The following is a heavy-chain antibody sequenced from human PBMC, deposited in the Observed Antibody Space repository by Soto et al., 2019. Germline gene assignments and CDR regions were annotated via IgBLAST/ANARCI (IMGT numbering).Heavy chain of an antibody. V-gene: IGHV3-11*01. Sequence: QVQLVESGGGLVKPGGSLRLSCAASGFTLSDYYMSWIRQAPGKGLEWVSYISSSSSTIYYADYVKGRFTISRDNAKISLYLQMNSLRAEDTAVYYCARDPPWIGRGVTSPYFDYWGQGTLVTVSS. J-gene: IGHJ4*02. CDR3: ARDPPWIGRGVTSPYFDY. CDR1: GFTLSDYY. CDR2: ISSSSSTI. D-gene: IGHD3-10*01.